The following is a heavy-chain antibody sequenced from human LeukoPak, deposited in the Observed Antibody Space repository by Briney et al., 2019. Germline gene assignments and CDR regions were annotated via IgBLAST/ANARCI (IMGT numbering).Heavy chain of an antibody. CDR1: GGTFSSYA. J-gene: IGHJ4*02. D-gene: IGHD6-13*01. Sequence: ASVKVSCKASGGTFSSYAISWVRQAPGQGLEWMGRIIPILGIANYAQKFQGRVTITADKSTSTAYMELSSLRSEDTAVYYCARDPTGYSSSWYFSLSYRGQGTLVTVSS. V-gene: IGHV1-69*04. CDR2: IIPILGIA. CDR3: ARDPTGYSSSWYFSLSY.